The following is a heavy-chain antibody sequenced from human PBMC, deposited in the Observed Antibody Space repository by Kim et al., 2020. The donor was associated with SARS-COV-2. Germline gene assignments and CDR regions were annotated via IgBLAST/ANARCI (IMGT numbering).Heavy chain of an antibody. CDR1: GFTFSDYC. V-gene: IGHV3-11*06. CDR2: IRSDGSYT. D-gene: IGHD3-16*01. Sequence: GGSLRLSCAASGFTFSDYCMHWIRQAPGKGLEWVSYIRSDGSYTNYADSVKGRFTISRDNSKNSLYLQMNSLRAEDTAVYYCARVDYEYVGRIYGYYY. J-gene: IGHJ6*01. CDR3: ARVDYEYVGRIYGYYY.